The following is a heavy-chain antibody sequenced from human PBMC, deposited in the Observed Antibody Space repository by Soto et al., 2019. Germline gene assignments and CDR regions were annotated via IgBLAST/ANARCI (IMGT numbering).Heavy chain of an antibody. Sequence: SETLSLTCTVSGGSISSSSYYWGWIRQPPGKGLEWIGSIYYSGSTYYNPSLKSRVTISVDTSKNQFSLKLSSVTAADTAVYYCASDTYYDYIWGSYRYDYWGQGTLVTVSS. D-gene: IGHD3-16*02. CDR1: GGSISSSSYY. CDR2: IYYSGST. CDR3: ASDTYYDYIWGSYRYDY. V-gene: IGHV4-39*01. J-gene: IGHJ4*02.